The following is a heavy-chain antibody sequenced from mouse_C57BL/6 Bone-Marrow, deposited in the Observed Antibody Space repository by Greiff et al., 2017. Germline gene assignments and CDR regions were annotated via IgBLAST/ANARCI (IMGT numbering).Heavy chain of an antibody. CDR1: GYTFTSYW. J-gene: IGHJ1*03. Sequence: QVQLLQPGADLVKPGASVKLSCTASGYTFTSYWMHWVQQRPGRGLEWIGRIDPNSGGTTDNEKFKSKATLTVDKTSSTAYMQLSSLTSEDSAVYYCAQGNYGYWYFAVWGTGTTVTVSA. D-gene: IGHD2-1*01. CDR2: IDPNSGGT. CDR3: AQGNYGYWYFAV. V-gene: IGHV1-72*01.